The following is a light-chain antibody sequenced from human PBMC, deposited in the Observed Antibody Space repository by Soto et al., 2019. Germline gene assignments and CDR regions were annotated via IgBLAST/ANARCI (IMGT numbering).Light chain of an antibody. CDR1: SSDVGSYNR. CDR3: NSYTSSSTYV. Sequence: QSVLTQPPSVSGSPGQSVTISCTGTSSDVGSYNRVSWYQQPPGTAPKLMIYEVSNRPSGVPDRFSGSKSGNTASLTISGLQAEDEADYSCNSYTSSSTYVFGTGTKVTAL. J-gene: IGLJ1*01. V-gene: IGLV2-18*02. CDR2: EVS.